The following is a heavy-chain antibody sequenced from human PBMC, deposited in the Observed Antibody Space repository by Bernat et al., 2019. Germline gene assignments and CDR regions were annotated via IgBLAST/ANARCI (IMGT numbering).Heavy chain of an antibody. Sequence: QITLKESGPTLVKPTQTLTLTCTFSGFSLSTIGVGVGWIRQPPGKALEWLALIYWDDDKRYSPSLKSRLTITKDTSKNQVVLTMTNMDPVDTATHYCEHRPTTFGGPYGMDVWGQGTTVTVSS. V-gene: IGHV2-5*02. CDR2: IYWDDDK. D-gene: IGHD3-16*01. CDR3: EHRPTTFGGPYGMDV. CDR1: GFSLSTIGVG. J-gene: IGHJ6*02.